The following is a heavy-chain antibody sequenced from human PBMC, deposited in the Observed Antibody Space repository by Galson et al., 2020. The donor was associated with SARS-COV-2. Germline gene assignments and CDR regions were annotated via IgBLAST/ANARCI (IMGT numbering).Heavy chain of an antibody. J-gene: IGHJ5*02. D-gene: IGHD3-9*01. CDR3: AKGALGGYFDWLNWFDP. Sequence: GGSLRLSCAASGFTFSSYAMSWVRQAPGKGLEWVSAISGSGGSTYYADSVKGRFTISRDNSKNTLYLQMNSLRAEDTAVYYCAKGALGGYFDWLNWFDPWGQGTLVTVSS. CDR1: GFTFSSYA. CDR2: ISGSGGST. V-gene: IGHV3-23*01.